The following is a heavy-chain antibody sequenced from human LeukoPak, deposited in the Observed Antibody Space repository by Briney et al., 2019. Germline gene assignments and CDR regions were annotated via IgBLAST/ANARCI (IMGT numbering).Heavy chain of an antibody. Sequence: SGPTLVNPTQTLTLTCTFSGFSLRTRGVGVGWIRQPPGKALEWLALIYWDDGKRYSPSLKSRLTITKDTSKNQVILEMTNVDPVDTATYYCARLYYYDSTGNYRPFDYWGQGALVTVSS. CDR1: GFSLRTRGVG. V-gene: IGHV2-5*02. CDR3: ARLYYYDSTGNYRPFDY. CDR2: IYWDDGK. D-gene: IGHD3-22*01. J-gene: IGHJ4*02.